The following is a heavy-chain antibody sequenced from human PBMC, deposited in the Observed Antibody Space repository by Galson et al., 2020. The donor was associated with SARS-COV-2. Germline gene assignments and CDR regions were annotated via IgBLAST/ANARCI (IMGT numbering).Heavy chain of an antibody. Sequence: GGSLRLSCAASGLTFTSYDLAWVRQAPGKGLEWVSRIGGGSGNTNYADSVKGRFTVSKAGSKKTVYLQIDSLRAEATAVYYCAKSHGPDYYYGLDVWGQGTTVTVSS. J-gene: IGHJ6*02. D-gene: IGHD2-2*01. V-gene: IGHV3-23*01. CDR1: GLTFTSYD. CDR2: IGGGSGNT. CDR3: AKSHGPDYYYGLDV.